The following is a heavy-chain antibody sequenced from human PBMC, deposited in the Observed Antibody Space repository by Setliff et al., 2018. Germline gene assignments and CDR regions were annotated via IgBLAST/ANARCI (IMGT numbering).Heavy chain of an antibody. J-gene: IGHJ4*02. CDR1: SGSISTYY. V-gene: IGHV4-59*08. D-gene: IGHD1-1*01. CDR3: ARTGTYRYFDY. CDR2: FYYGGST. Sequence: PSETLSLTCSVSSGSISTYYWSWIRQPPGKGLEGIGYFYYGGSTNYNPSLKSRVTTSVHTSTNQFSLRLTSVTAADTAVYYCARTGTYRYFDYWGQGALVTVSS.